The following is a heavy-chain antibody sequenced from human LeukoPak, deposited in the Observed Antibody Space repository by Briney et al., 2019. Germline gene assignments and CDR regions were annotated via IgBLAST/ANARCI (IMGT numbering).Heavy chain of an antibody. J-gene: IGHJ6*02. CDR2: ISGYNGNT. CDR1: GYTFTSYG. V-gene: IGHV1-18*01. D-gene: IGHD5-12*01. CDR3: ARARATKSGRYYYYYAMDV. Sequence: GASMKVSCKASGYTFTSYGISWVRQAPGQGLEWMGWISGYNGNTNYAQKLQGRVTMTTDTPTSTAYMELRSLRSDDTAVYYCARARATKSGRYYYYYAMDVWGQGTTVTVSS.